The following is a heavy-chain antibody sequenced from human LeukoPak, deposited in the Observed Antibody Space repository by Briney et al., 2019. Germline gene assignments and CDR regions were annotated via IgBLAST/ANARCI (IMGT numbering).Heavy chain of an antibody. V-gene: IGHV4-4*07. CDR2: IYTSGST. D-gene: IGHD6-13*01. CDR3: ARDWGYSSSSGAYYYYGMDV. CDR1: GGSISSFY. J-gene: IGHJ6*02. Sequence: SETLSLTCTVSGGSISSFYWSWIRQPAGKGLECIGRIYTSGSTNYNPSLKSRVTMSVDTSKNQFSLKLSSVTAADTAVYYCARDWGYSSSSGAYYYYGMDVWGQGTTVTVSS.